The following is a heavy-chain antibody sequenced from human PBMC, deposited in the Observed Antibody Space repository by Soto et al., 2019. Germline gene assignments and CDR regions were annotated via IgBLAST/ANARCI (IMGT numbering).Heavy chain of an antibody. D-gene: IGHD2-15*01. CDR3: ATTYCSGGNCYNYYYGMDV. J-gene: IGHJ6*02. CDR1: GGTFSSSA. Sequence: SVKVSCKASGGTFSSSAICWVRQAPGQGLEWMGGIIPIFGPANYAQKFQGRVTLTADESTSTAYMELSSLRSEDTAVYYCATTYCSGGNCYNYYYGMDVWGQGTPVTVSS. CDR2: IIPIFGPA. V-gene: IGHV1-69*13.